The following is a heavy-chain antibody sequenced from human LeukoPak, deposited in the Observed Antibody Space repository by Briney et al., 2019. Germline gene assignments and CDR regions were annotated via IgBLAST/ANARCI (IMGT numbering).Heavy chain of an antibody. D-gene: IGHD4-17*01. CDR3: ARAFGAVTTKRGFDY. CDR1: XYTFTSYG. Sequence: ASVXXXXXXSXYTFTSYGXSWVRQAPGQGIEWMGWISAYNGNTNYAQKLRGRVTITTDTSTSTAYMERRRLRSDDTAVYYCARAFGAVTTKRGFDYWGQGTLVTVSS. V-gene: IGHV1-18*01. CDR2: ISAYNGNT. J-gene: IGHJ4*02.